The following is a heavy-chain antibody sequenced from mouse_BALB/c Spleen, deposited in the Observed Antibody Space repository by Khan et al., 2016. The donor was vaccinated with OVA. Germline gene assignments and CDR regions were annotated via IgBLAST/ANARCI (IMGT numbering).Heavy chain of an antibody. D-gene: IGHD4-1*01. Sequence: EVQLVESGGDLVKPGGSLKLSCAASGFTFSSYSMSWVRQTPDKKQVWVASISSGGDYTYYPDSVKGRFTISRDNAKNTLYLQMNALKSEDTAMYYCASHLTGSFAYWGQGTLVTVSA. J-gene: IGHJ3*01. CDR3: ASHLTGSFAY. V-gene: IGHV5-6*01. CDR1: GFTFSSYS. CDR2: ISSGGDYT.